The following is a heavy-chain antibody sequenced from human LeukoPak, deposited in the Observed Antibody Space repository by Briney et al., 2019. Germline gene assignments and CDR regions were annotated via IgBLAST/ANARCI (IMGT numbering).Heavy chain of an antibody. CDR1: GFTFSSYA. Sequence: GGSLRLSCAASGFTFSSYAMSWVRHAPGKGLEWVSLISGDGGSTYYADSVKGRFTISRDNSKNSLYLQMNSLRTEDTALYYCAKDYYGSGSYYLYYYGMDVWGQGTTVTVSS. J-gene: IGHJ6*02. V-gene: IGHV3-43*02. CDR2: ISGDGGST. D-gene: IGHD3-10*01. CDR3: AKDYYGSGSYYLYYYGMDV.